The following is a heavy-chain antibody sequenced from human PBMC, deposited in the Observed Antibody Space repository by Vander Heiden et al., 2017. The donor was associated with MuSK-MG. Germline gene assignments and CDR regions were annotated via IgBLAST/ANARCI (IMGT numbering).Heavy chain of an antibody. CDR2: ISGSGGST. V-gene: IGHV3-23*01. D-gene: IGHD2-21*01. CDR3: AKASPSKGGGGRAPFDY. CDR1: GFTFRSYA. Sequence: EVQLLESGGGLVQPGGSLRLSCAASGFTFRSYAMSWVRQAPGKGLEWVSAISGSGGSTYYADSVKGRFTISRDNSKNTLYLQMNSLRAEDTTVYYCAKASPSKGGGGRAPFDYWGQGTLVTVS. J-gene: IGHJ4*02.